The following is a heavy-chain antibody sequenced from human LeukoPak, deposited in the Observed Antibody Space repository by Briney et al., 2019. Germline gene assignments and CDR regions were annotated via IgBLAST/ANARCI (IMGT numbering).Heavy chain of an antibody. CDR2: IYPDDSDT. J-gene: IGHJ5*02. CDR1: GSSFSTYW. V-gene: IGHV5-51*01. D-gene: IGHD3-10*01. CDR3: ARQRGSSGTINWLDP. Sequence: GESLQISCQGSGSSFSTYWIGWVRQLPGEGLEWMGVIYPDDSDTRYSPSFQGQVTISADRSIRTAYLQWTSLKASDTAMYYCARQRGSSGTINWLDPWGQGTLVTVSS.